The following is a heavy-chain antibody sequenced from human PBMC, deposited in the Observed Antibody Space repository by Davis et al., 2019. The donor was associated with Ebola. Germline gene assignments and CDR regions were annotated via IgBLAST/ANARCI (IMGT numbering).Heavy chain of an antibody. D-gene: IGHD1-1*01. Sequence: GESLKISCAASGFTFSSYGMHWVRQAPGKGLEWVAVISYDGSNKYYADSVKGRFTISRDNSKNTLYLQMNSLRAEDTAVYYCAKDLPGTAIDYWGQGTLVTVSS. CDR1: GFTFSSYG. V-gene: IGHV3-30*18. CDR3: AKDLPGTAIDY. CDR2: ISYDGSNK. J-gene: IGHJ4*02.